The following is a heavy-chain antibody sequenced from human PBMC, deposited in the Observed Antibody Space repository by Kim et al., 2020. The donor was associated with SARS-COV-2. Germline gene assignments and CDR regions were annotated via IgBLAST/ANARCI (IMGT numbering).Heavy chain of an antibody. J-gene: IGHJ4*02. D-gene: IGHD1-1*01. Sequence: RQPPGKGLEWMGEINHSGIGKSLPSLKSRVTISVDTSKNLFFLNMTSVTAADTAVYYCVRDGDGYNLGYWGQGTLVTVSS. V-gene: IGHV4-34*01. CDR2: INHSGIG. CDR3: VRDGDGYNLGY.